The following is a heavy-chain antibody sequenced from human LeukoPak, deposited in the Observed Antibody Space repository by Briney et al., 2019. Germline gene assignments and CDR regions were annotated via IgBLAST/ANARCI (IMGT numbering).Heavy chain of an antibody. CDR1: GGSISGFH. CDR3: ARHERSYGWFDP. Sequence: SETLSLTCTVSGGSISGFHWSWIRQPPGKGLEYIGDVFYSGSTNYNPSLKSRVTISVDTSKNQFSLKLSSVTAADTAVYYCARHERSYGWFDPWGQGTLVTVSS. D-gene: IGHD4-17*01. J-gene: IGHJ5*02. CDR2: VFYSGST. V-gene: IGHV4-59*08.